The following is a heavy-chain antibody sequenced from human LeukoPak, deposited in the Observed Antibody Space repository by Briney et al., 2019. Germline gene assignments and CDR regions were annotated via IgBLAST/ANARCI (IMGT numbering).Heavy chain of an antibody. CDR3: ARENRYCSGGSCYSVASDDAFDI. Sequence: ASVKVSCKASGYSFTTYGISWVRQAPGQGLEWMGWISANNNNTDNVQKLQGRVTMTTDTSTNTVYMELRSLRSDDTAVYYCARENRYCSGGSCYSVASDDAFDIWGQGTMVTVSS. J-gene: IGHJ3*02. V-gene: IGHV1-18*01. CDR1: GYSFTTYG. CDR2: ISANNNNT. D-gene: IGHD2-15*01.